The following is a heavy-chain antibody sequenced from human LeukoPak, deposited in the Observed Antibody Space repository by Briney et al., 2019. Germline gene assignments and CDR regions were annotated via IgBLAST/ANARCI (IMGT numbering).Heavy chain of an antibody. J-gene: IGHJ4*02. CDR1: GFTFSNYG. Sequence: GRSLRLSCAASGFTFSNYGMHWVRQAPGKGLEWVALIWYDGSNKYYTDSVKGRLTISRVNSKDTLFLQMNGLRAEDTAVYYCAREGPRGNSQFDYWGQGTLVTVSS. V-gene: IGHV3-33*01. CDR2: IWYDGSNK. D-gene: IGHD2/OR15-2a*01. CDR3: AREGPRGNSQFDY.